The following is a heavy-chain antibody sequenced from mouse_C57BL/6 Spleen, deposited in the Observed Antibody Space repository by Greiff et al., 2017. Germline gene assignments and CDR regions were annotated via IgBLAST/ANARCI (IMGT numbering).Heavy chain of an antibody. Sequence: QVQLQQPGAELVRPGSSVTLSCKASGYTFTSYWMDWVKQRPGQGLEWIGNIYPSDSDTHYNQKFKDKATLTVDKSSSTAYMQLSSLTSEDSAVYYCARWWDYYGSFYAMDYWGQGTSVTVSS. J-gene: IGHJ4*01. CDR3: ARWWDYYGSFYAMDY. V-gene: IGHV1-61*01. CDR1: GYTFTSYW. CDR2: IYPSDSDT. D-gene: IGHD1-1*01.